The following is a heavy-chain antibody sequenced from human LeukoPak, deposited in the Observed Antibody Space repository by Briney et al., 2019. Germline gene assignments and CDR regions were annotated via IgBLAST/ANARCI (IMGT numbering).Heavy chain of an antibody. D-gene: IGHD3-22*01. CDR3: ARGPDYYDSSGYYRD. Sequence: ASVKVSCKASGYTFTGYYMHWVRQAPGQGLEWMGWINPNSGGTNYAQKFQGRVTMTRDTSISTAYMELSRLRSDDTAVYYCARGPDYYDSSGYYRDWGQGTLVTVSS. J-gene: IGHJ4*02. V-gene: IGHV1-2*02. CDR1: GYTFTGYY. CDR2: INPNSGGT.